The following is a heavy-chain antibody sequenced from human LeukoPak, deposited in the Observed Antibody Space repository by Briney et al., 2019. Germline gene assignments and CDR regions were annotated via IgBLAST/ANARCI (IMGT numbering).Heavy chain of an antibody. CDR2: IYHNGRT. CDR1: GTSFSNDY. V-gene: IGHV4-59*01. Sequence: PLETLSLTCTVSGTSFSNDYWSWVRQAPGKGLEWIGYIYHNGRTSYSPSLKSRITMSIDTSQKKFSLNVIAVTAADTAVYYCARASEGIGYFDTWGRGSLVTVSS. CDR3: ARASEGIGYFDT. J-gene: IGHJ4*02. D-gene: IGHD3-3*01.